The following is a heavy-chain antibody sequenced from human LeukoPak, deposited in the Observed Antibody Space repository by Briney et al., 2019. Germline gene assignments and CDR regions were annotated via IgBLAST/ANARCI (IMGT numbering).Heavy chain of an antibody. Sequence: SVKVSCKASGGTFTSYTISWVRQAPGQGLEWMGRIIPFLGKANYAQKFQGRVTMTADPSTSIAYMEPSSLRCEDTAVYYCAREGCSSTSCYAVSWFDPWGQGTLVTVSS. CDR2: IIPFLGKA. CDR1: GGTFTSYT. D-gene: IGHD2-2*01. V-gene: IGHV1-69*08. J-gene: IGHJ5*02. CDR3: AREGCSSTSCYAVSWFDP.